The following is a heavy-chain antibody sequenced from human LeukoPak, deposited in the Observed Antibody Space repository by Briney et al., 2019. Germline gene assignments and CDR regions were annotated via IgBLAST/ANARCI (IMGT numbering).Heavy chain of an antibody. Sequence: ASVTVSFKASVYTFTHYYIHWVRQAPGQGLEWMGWIHTQSDATSYAHNFQGRATMTRDTSISTAYMELSRLGSDDTAVYYCARGLFSPGDQWGQGTLVTVSS. CDR3: ARGLFSPGDQ. CDR2: IHTQSDAT. CDR1: VYTFTHYY. J-gene: IGHJ4*02. D-gene: IGHD2/OR15-2a*01. V-gene: IGHV1-2*02.